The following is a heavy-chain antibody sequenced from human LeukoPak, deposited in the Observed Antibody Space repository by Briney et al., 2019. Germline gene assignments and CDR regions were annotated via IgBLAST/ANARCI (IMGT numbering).Heavy chain of an antibody. D-gene: IGHD3-16*01. J-gene: IGHJ4*02. CDR1: GFTFSSYA. CDR3: AKSLSSGERAFDY. CDR2: ISGSGGST. Sequence: GGSLRLSCAASGFTFSSYAMSWVRQAPGKGLEWVSSISGSGGSTYYADSVKGRFTISRDNSKSTLYLQMNSLRAEDTVVYYCAKSLSSGERAFDYWGQGTLVTVSS. V-gene: IGHV3-23*01.